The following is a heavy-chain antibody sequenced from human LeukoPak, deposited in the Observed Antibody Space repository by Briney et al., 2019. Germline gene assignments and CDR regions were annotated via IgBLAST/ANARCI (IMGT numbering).Heavy chain of an antibody. CDR2: IYHSGST. CDR3: ARLGGDYGY. D-gene: IGHD4-17*01. J-gene: IGHJ4*02. V-gene: IGHV4-38-2*01. CDR1: GYSISSGYY. Sequence: SETLSLTCAVSGYSISSGYYWGWIRQPPGKGLEWIGSIYHSGSTYYNPSLKSRVTISVDTSKNQFSLKLSSVTAADTAVYYCARLGGDYGYWGQGTLVTVSS.